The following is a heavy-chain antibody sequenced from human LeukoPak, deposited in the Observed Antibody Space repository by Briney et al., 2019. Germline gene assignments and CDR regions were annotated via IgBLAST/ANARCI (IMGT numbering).Heavy chain of an antibody. Sequence: SGGSLRLSCAASGFTFSDYYMSWIRRAPGKGLEWVSYISSGGSYTNYADSVKGRFTISRDNAKNSLYLQMNSLRDEDTAVYYCAREVVVAATDWFDPWGQGTLVTVSS. V-gene: IGHV3-11*06. CDR3: AREVVVAATDWFDP. CDR1: GFTFSDYY. CDR2: ISSGGSYT. J-gene: IGHJ5*02. D-gene: IGHD2-15*01.